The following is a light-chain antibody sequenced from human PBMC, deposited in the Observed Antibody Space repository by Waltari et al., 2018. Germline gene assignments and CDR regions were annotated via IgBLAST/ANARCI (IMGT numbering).Light chain of an antibody. CDR1: QSVSSY. J-gene: IGKJ4*01. CDR3: QQYSNCPPLT. Sequence: EVVMTQSPTTLSVSPGERATLSCRASQSVSSYLAWYQQKPGQAPRLLIYAASTRATGVPARFSGSGSGTEFTLTISSLQSEDFAVYYCQQYSNCPPLTFGGGTKVEIK. CDR2: AAS. V-gene: IGKV3-15*01.